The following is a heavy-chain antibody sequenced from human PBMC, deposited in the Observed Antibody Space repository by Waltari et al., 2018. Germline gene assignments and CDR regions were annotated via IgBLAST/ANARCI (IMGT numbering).Heavy chain of an antibody. J-gene: IGHJ2*01. CDR3: ARGTLNYGDGYWYFDL. CDR2: INPNSGGT. D-gene: IGHD4-17*01. V-gene: IGHV1-2*06. CDR1: GYTFTGYY. Sequence: QVQLVQSGAEVKKPGASVKVSCKASGYTFTGYYMHWVRQAPGQGLEWMGRINPNSGGTNYAQKFQGRVTMTRDTSISTAYMELSRLRSDDTAVYYCARGTLNYGDGYWYFDLWGRGTLVTVSS.